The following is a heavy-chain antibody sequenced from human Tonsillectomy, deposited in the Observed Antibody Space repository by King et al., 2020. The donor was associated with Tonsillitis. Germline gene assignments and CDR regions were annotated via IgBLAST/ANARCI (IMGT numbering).Heavy chain of an antibody. J-gene: IGHJ6*02. Sequence: QLVQSGAEVKKPGASVKVSCKASGYTFTGYYMHWVRQAPGQGLEWMGWINPNSGGTDQGQKFQGRVTMTRDTSISTAYMDLSRLRSDDTAVYYCARSRPGTYYYGMDVWGQGTTVTVSS. CDR2: INPNSGGT. CDR1: GYTFTGYY. V-gene: IGHV1-2*02. D-gene: IGHD2-2*01. CDR3: ARSRPGTYYYGMDV.